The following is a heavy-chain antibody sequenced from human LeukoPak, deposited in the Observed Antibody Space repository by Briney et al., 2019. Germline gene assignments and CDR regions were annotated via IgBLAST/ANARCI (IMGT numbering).Heavy chain of an antibody. J-gene: IGHJ5*02. Sequence: AGGSLRLSCAASGFTFSSYAMSWVRQAPGKGLVWVSCINSDGRSTNYADSVKGRFTISRDNARNTLYLQMNSLRAEDTAVYYCARVGSWSQNWFDPWGQGTLVTVSS. CDR1: GFTFSSYA. V-gene: IGHV3-74*01. D-gene: IGHD6-13*01. CDR2: INSDGRST. CDR3: ARVGSWSQNWFDP.